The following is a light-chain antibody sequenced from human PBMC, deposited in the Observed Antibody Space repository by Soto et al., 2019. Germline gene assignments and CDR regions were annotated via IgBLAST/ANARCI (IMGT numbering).Light chain of an antibody. Sequence: QSVLTQPPSVSGAPGQRVTISYTGSSSNIGAGYDVHWYQQVTGTAPKLLIYVNNNRPSGVPDRFSGSKSGTSASLVITGLQAEDEADYYCQSYDSSLSASVFGGGTKVTVL. CDR3: QSYDSSLSASV. CDR1: SSNIGAGYD. CDR2: VNN. V-gene: IGLV1-40*01. J-gene: IGLJ3*02.